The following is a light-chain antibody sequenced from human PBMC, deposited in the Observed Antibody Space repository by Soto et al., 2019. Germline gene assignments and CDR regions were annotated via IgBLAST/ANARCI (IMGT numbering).Light chain of an antibody. CDR2: DAS. V-gene: IGKV1-5*01. J-gene: IGKJ1*01. CDR1: QSISIW. CDR3: QQYNSYSKT. Sequence: DIQMTHCPSTLSASIGDKVTITCRASQSISIWLAWYQQKPGKAPKLLIYDASSLESGVPSRFSGSGSGTEFTLTISSLQPDDFATYYCQQYNSYSKTFGQGTKVDIK.